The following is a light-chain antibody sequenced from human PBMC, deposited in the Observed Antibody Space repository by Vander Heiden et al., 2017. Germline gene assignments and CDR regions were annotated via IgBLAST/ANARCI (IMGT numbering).Light chain of an antibody. CDR3: QSYDSSLSV. Sequence: QSVLTPPPSVSGAPGQRATISCTGSSSNIGAGYDVHWYQQLPGTAPKLLIYGNSNRPSGGPDRFSGSKSGTSASLAITGLQAEDEADYYCQSYDSSLSVFGGGTKLTVL. J-gene: IGLJ3*02. CDR1: SSNIGAGYD. CDR2: GNS. V-gene: IGLV1-40*01.